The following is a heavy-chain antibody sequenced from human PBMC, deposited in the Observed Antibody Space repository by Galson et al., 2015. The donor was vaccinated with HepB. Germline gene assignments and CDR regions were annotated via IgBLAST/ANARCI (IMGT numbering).Heavy chain of an antibody. CDR3: AREGEYYDILTGYYQDPHGAFDI. J-gene: IGHJ3*02. Sequence: SLRLSCAASGFTFSNACMNWVRQAPGKGLEWVSYISSSSSTIYYADSVKGRFTISRDNAKNSLYLQMNSLRDEDTAVYYCAREGEYYDILTGYYQDPHGAFDIWGQGTMVTVSS. D-gene: IGHD3-9*01. V-gene: IGHV3-48*02. CDR2: ISSSSSTI. CDR1: GFTFSNAC.